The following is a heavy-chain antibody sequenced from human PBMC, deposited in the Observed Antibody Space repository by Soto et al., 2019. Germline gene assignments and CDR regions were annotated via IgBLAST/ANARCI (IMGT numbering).Heavy chain of an antibody. V-gene: IGHV3-30*18. Sequence: SLRLSCAASGFTFSSYGMHRVRQAPGKGLEWVAVISYDGSNKYYADSVKGRFTISRDNSKNTLYLQMNSLRAEGTAVYYCAKEIRATSKHEKRRYYGMDVWGQGTTVTVSS. CDR3: AKEIRATSKHEKRRYYGMDV. D-gene: IGHD6-25*01. J-gene: IGHJ6*02. CDR1: GFTFSSYG. CDR2: ISYDGSNK.